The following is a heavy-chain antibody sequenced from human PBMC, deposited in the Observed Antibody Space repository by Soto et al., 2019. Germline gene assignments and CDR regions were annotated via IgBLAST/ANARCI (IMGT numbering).Heavy chain of an antibody. D-gene: IGHD6-19*01. Sequence: SETLSLTCTVSGGSISSSSYYWGWIHQPPGKGLEWIGSIYYSGSTYYNPSLKSRVTISVDTSKNQFSLKLSSVTAADTAVYYCASYGTIAVAGDYWGQGTLVTVSS. CDR1: GGSISSSSYY. CDR2: IYYSGST. CDR3: ASYGTIAVAGDY. J-gene: IGHJ4*02. V-gene: IGHV4-39*07.